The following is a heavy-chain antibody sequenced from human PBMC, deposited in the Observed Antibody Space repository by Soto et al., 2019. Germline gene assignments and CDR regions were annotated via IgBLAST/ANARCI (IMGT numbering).Heavy chain of an antibody. CDR1: GYTFTRYT. Sequence: QVQLVQSGAEVKKPGASVKISCKASGYTFTRYTMNWVRQAPGQRLEWMGWINSDNGNTKSSQKFQDRVIITRDTSASTAYMYLSSLRSEDTAVYYCARGIATGQLDPWGQGTLVTVSS. D-gene: IGHD2-15*01. V-gene: IGHV1-3*01. CDR3: ARGIATGQLDP. CDR2: INSDNGNT. J-gene: IGHJ5*02.